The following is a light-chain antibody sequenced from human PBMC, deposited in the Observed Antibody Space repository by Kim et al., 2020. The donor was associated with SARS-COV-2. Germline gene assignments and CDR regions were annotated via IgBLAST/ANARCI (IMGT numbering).Light chain of an antibody. CDR1: QSVSSNY. J-gene: IGKJ4*01. CDR3: QQYSSSLLT. V-gene: IGKV3-20*01. CDR2: GAS. Sequence: EIVLMQSPGTLSLSPGERATLSCRASQSVSSNYLAWYQQKPGQAPRLLIYGASSRDTGIPDRFSGSGSGTDFTLTISRLEPEDFAVYYCQQYSSSLLTFGGGTKVDIK.